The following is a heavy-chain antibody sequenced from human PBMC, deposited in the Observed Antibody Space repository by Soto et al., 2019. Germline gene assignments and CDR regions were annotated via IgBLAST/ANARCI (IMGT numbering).Heavy chain of an antibody. V-gene: IGHV3-30*03. CDR3: AITTDYGGQDI. D-gene: IGHD4-17*01. Sequence: GGSLRLSCAASGFTFSSYGMHWVRQAPGKGLEWVAVISYDGSNKYYADSVKGRFTISRDNSKNTLYLQMNSLRAEDTAVYYCAITTDYGGQDIWGQGTMVTVSS. J-gene: IGHJ3*02. CDR2: ISYDGSNK. CDR1: GFTFSSYG.